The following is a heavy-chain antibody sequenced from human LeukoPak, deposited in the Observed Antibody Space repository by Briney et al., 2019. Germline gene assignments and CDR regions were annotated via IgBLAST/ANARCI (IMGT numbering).Heavy chain of an antibody. Sequence: GGSLRLSCAASGFTFSSYAMSWVRQAPGKGLEWVAFIRYDGSNKYYADSVKGRFTISRDNSKNTLYLQMNSLRAEDTAVYYCAKDGLGGFDYWGQGTLVTVSS. D-gene: IGHD3-16*01. CDR2: IRYDGSNK. CDR3: AKDGLGGFDY. J-gene: IGHJ4*02. CDR1: GFTFSSYA. V-gene: IGHV3-30*02.